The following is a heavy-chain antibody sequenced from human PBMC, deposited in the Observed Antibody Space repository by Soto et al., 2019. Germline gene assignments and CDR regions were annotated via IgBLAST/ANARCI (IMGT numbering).Heavy chain of an antibody. J-gene: IGHJ4*02. D-gene: IGHD1-26*01. Sequence: QVQLQESGPGLVKPSGTLSLTCAVSGGSISSNNWWSWVRQPPGKGLEWIGEIFHSGSTHYSPSLKRRVTISVATSNMYCSLTLTSVTAAGTAVCYCARGYRGSYSDSWGQGTLLTVSS. V-gene: IGHV4-4*02. CDR3: ARGYRGSYSDS. CDR1: GGSISSNNW. CDR2: IFHSGST.